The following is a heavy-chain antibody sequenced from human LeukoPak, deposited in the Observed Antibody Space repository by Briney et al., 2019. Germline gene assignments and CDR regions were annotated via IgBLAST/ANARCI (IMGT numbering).Heavy chain of an antibody. CDR2: MYSGSTT. CDR1: GFXVSSNY. Sequence: GGSLRLSCAASGFXVSSNYISWVRQAPGQGLEWVAVMYSGSTTFYADSVKGRFTISRHNSTNILYLQMNSLRAEDTAVYYCARDRSSGLWAYWGQGTLVTVSS. V-gene: IGHV3-53*04. J-gene: IGHJ4*02. CDR3: ARDRSSGLWAY. D-gene: IGHD3-22*01.